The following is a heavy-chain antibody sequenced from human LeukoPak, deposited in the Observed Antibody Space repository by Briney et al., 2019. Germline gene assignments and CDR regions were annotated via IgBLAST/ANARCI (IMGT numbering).Heavy chain of an antibody. CDR1: GFTVSSNY. D-gene: IGHD1-26*01. J-gene: IGHJ3*02. Sequence: GGSLRLSCAAPGFTVSSNYMNWVRQAPGKGLEWVSVIYRDGSIYYAESVKGRFIISRDTSRNTLYLQMNTLRAEDTAVYYCARIEWERLGRAFDIWGQGTMVTVSS. V-gene: IGHV3-53*01. CDR2: IYRDGSI. CDR3: ARIEWERLGRAFDI.